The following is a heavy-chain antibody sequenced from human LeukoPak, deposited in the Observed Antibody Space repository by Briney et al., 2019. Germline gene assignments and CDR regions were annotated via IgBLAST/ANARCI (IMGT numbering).Heavy chain of an antibody. CDR1: GFTFSSYG. V-gene: IGHV3-30*18. D-gene: IGHD3-9*01. CDR3: AKPVLRYFDWLLRPFDY. Sequence: GGSLRLSCAASGFTFSSYGMHWVRQAPGKGLEWVAVISYDGSNKYYADSVKGRFTISRDNSKNTLYLQMNSLRAEDTAVYYCAKPVLRYFDWLLRPFDYWGQGTLVTVSS. J-gene: IGHJ4*02. CDR2: ISYDGSNK.